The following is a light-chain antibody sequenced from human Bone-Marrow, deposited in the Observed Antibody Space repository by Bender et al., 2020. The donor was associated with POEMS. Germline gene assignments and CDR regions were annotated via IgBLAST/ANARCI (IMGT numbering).Light chain of an antibody. CDR1: SSDVGTYNL. CDR3: CTHVGRIICV. V-gene: IGLV2-23*01. J-gene: IGLJ3*02. Sequence: QSALTQPASVSGSPGQSITISCTGTSSDVGTYNLVYWYQQHPGKAPKVMIYEGSERSSGLANRFSGSKSSSTASLTICALQAEDGADYYCCTHVGRIICVFGGGTKLPVL. CDR2: EGS.